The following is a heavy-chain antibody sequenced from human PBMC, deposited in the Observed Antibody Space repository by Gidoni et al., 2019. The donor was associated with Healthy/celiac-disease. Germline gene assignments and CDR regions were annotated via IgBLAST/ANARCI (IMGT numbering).Heavy chain of an antibody. D-gene: IGHD6-6*01. CDR1: GFTFSASA. Sequence: EVPLVDSGVGLFQPGGSLKLSCVASGFTFSASAMHWVRQASGKGLEWVGRIRSKANSYATEYAASVKGRFTISRDDSKNTAYLQMNSLKTEDTAVYYCLGRSSSPPFDLWGRGTLVTVSS. J-gene: IGHJ2*01. V-gene: IGHV3-73*02. CDR2: IRSKANSYAT. CDR3: LGRSSSPPFDL.